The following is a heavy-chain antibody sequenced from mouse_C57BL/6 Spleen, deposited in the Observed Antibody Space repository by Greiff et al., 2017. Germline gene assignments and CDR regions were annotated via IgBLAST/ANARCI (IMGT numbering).Heavy chain of an antibody. CDR1: GYTFTSYW. CDR3: ARCDGYYKEDAMDY. Sequence: QVQLQQPGAELVRPGTSVKLSCKASGYTFTSYWMHWVKQRPGQGLEWIGVIDPSDSYTNYNQKFKGKATLTVDTSSSTAYMQLSSLTSEDSAVYYCARCDGYYKEDAMDYWGQGTSVTVSS. CDR2: IDPSDSYT. V-gene: IGHV1-59*01. J-gene: IGHJ4*01. D-gene: IGHD2-3*01.